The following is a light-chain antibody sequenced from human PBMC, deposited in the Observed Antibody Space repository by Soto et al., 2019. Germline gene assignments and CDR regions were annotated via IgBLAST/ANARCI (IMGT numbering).Light chain of an antibody. V-gene: IGKV1-9*01. CDR3: QRLNTSPFT. J-gene: IGKJ3*01. CDR1: QDISNY. CDR2: AAS. Sequence: DIQLTQSPSFLSASVGDRVTITCRTSQDISNYLAWYQQKPGKAPRLLISAASTLRRGVPSTFSGSAAWTEFTLTIASLQPEDFATYYYQRLNTSPFTFGPGTTVDLK.